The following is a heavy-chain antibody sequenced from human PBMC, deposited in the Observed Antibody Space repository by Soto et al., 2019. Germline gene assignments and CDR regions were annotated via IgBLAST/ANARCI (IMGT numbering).Heavy chain of an antibody. CDR3: ARGRFYYYGSGSYYKTDFDY. V-gene: IGHV4-34*01. CDR2: INHSGST. J-gene: IGHJ4*02. Sequence: SETLSLTCAVYGGSFSGYYWSWIRQPPGKGLEWIGEINHSGSTNYNPSLKSRVTISVDTSKNQFALELSSVTAADTAVYYCARGRFYYYGSGSYYKTDFDYWGQGTLVTVSS. CDR1: GGSFSGYY. D-gene: IGHD3-10*01.